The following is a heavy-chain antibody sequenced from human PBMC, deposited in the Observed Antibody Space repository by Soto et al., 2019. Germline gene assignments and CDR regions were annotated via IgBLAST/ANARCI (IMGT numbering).Heavy chain of an antibody. V-gene: IGHV3-13*01. Sequence: EVQLVESGGGLVQPGGSLRLSCAASGFTFSSYDMHWVRQATGKGLEWVSAIGTAGDTYYPGSVKGRFTISRENAKNSLYLQMNSLRAGDTAVYYCARDQSNDAGGMDVWGQGTTVTVSS. CDR2: IGTAGDT. CDR3: ARDQSNDAGGMDV. D-gene: IGHD1-1*01. CDR1: GFTFSSYD. J-gene: IGHJ6*02.